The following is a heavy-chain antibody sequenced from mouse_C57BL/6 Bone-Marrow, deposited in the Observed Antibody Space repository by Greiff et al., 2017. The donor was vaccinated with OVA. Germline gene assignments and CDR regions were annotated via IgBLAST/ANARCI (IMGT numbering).Heavy chain of an antibody. V-gene: IGHV1-53*01. CDR2: INPSNGGT. Sequence: QVHVKQPGTELVKPGASVKLSCKASGYTFTSYWMHWVKQRPGQGLEWIGNINPSNGGTNYNEKFKSKATLTADKSSSTAYMQLSSLTSEDTAVYYCARYDDYWFAYWGQGTLVTVSA. J-gene: IGHJ3*01. D-gene: IGHD2-13*01. CDR3: ARYDDYWFAY. CDR1: GYTFTSYW.